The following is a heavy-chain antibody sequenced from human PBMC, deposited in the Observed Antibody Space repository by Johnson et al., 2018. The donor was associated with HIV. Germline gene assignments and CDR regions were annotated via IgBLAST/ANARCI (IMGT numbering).Heavy chain of an antibody. D-gene: IGHD2-21*02. CDR3: TGGRDLRAFDI. V-gene: IGHV3-49*03. CDR2: IRSKAYGETT. J-gene: IGHJ3*02. Sequence: VQLVESGGGLVQPGRSLRLSCTTSGFIFGDYAMTWFRQAPTKGLEWVSFIRSKAYGETTEYAAYVKGRFTISRDDSKSIAFLQMDSLKTEDTAMYYCTGGRDLRAFDIWGQGTMVTVSS. CDR1: GFIFGDYA.